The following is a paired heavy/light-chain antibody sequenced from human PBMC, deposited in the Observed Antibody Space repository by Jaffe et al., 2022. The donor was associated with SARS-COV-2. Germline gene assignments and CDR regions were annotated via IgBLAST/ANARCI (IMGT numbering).Heavy chain of an antibody. J-gene: IGHJ4*02. D-gene: IGHD3-22*01. Sequence: EVQLVESGGGLVQPGGSLRLSCAASGFTFSSYGMSWVRQVPGKGLEWVSVISGGGGSIYYADSVKGRFTISRDNSKNIVYLQMDSLRAEDTALYYCARDSSAYYWYFDYWGQGTPVTVSP. CDR3: ARDSSAYYWYFDY. CDR2: ISGGGGSI. CDR1: GFTFSSYG. V-gene: IGHV3-23*04.
Light chain of an antibody. Sequence: DIQMTQSPSSLSASVGDRVTLTCRASRGIGNSLAWFQQKPGKAPKSLIYAASSLQSGVPSKFSGGGSGTDFTLTISSLQPEDFATYYCQQYNTYPPAFGQGTKVE. CDR3: QQYNTYPPA. J-gene: IGKJ1*01. CDR2: AAS. V-gene: IGKV1-16*02. CDR1: RGIGNS.